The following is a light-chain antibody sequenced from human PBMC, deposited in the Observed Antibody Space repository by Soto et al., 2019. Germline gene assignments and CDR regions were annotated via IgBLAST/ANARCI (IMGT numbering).Light chain of an antibody. J-gene: IGLJ1*01. CDR3: QSYDSSLSGSYV. V-gene: IGLV1-40*01. CDR2: GNS. CDR1: SSNIGAGYD. Sequence: QSVLTQPPSVSGAPGQRVTISCTGSSSNIGAGYDVHWYQQLPGTAPKLLIYGNSNRPSGVPDRFSGSKSGTSASLVITGRQAEDEADYYCQSYDSSLSGSYVFGTGTKLTVL.